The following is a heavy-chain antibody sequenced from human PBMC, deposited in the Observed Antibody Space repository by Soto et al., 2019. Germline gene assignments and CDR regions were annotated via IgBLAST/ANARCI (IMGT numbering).Heavy chain of an antibody. V-gene: IGHV4-34*01. CDR1: GGSFSGYY. J-gene: IGHJ4*02. Sequence: SETLSLTCAVYGGSFSGYYWSWIRQPPGKGLEWIGEINHSGSTNYNPSLKSRVTISVDTSKNQFSLKLSSVTAADTAVYYCARGSSGWSYVTHPFDYWGQGTLVTVSS. D-gene: IGHD6-19*01. CDR2: INHSGST. CDR3: ARGSSGWSYVTHPFDY.